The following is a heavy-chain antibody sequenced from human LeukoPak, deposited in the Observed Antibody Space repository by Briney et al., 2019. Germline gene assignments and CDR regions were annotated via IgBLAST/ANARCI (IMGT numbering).Heavy chain of an antibody. J-gene: IGHJ4*02. CDR2: INPNSGGT. CDR3: ARDQGIAVVPIDY. D-gene: IGHD6-19*01. Sequence: ASVKVSCKASGYTFTGYYMHWVRQAPGQGLEWMGWINPNSGGTNYAQKFQGRVTMTRDTSISTAYMELSRLRSDDTAVYCCARDQGIAVVPIDYWGQGTLVTVSS. V-gene: IGHV1-2*02. CDR1: GYTFTGYY.